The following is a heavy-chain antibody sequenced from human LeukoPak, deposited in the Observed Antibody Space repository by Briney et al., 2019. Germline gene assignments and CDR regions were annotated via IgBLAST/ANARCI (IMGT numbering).Heavy chain of an antibody. CDR1: GGSISSYY. J-gene: IGHJ4*02. Sequence: SETLSLTCTVSGGSISSYYWSWIRQPAGKGLEWIGRIYTSGSTNYNPSLKSRVTMSADTSKNQFSLKLSSVTATDTAVYYCARDDSSGSQGYWGQGTLVTVSS. CDR3: ARDDSSGSQGY. D-gene: IGHD6-19*01. V-gene: IGHV4-4*07. CDR2: IYTSGST.